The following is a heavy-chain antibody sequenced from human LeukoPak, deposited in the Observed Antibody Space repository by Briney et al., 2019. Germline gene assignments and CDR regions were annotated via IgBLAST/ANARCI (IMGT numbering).Heavy chain of an antibody. Sequence: GGSLRLSCAASGFTFSSYAMSWVRQAPGKGLEWVSAISGSGGSTYYADSVKGRFTISRDNSKNTLYLQMNSLRAEDTAVYYCAKDWDLYDSSGYYFAFDYWGQGTLVTVSS. V-gene: IGHV3-23*01. CDR2: ISGSGGST. CDR1: GFTFSSYA. J-gene: IGHJ4*02. CDR3: AKDWDLYDSSGYYFAFDY. D-gene: IGHD3-22*01.